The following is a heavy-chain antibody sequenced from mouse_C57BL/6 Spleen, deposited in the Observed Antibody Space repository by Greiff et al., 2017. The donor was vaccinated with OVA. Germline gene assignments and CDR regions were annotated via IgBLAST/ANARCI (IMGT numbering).Heavy chain of an antibody. CDR1: GYTFTSYT. V-gene: IGHV1-4*01. CDR2: INPSSGYT. Sequence: VQLVESGAELARPGASVKMSCKASGYTFTSYTMHWVKQRPGQGLEWIGYINPSSGYTKYNQKFKDKATLTADKSSSTAYMQLSSLTSEDSAVYYCARRTDYYGSSYMYFDVWGTGTTVTVSS. CDR3: ARRTDYYGSSYMYFDV. J-gene: IGHJ1*03. D-gene: IGHD1-1*01.